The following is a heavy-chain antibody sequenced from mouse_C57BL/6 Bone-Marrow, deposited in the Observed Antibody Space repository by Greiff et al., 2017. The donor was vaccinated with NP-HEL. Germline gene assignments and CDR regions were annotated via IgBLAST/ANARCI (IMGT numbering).Heavy chain of an antibody. V-gene: IGHV1-26*01. CDR1: GYTFTDYY. CDR3: ARRTTVVAYYYAMDY. CDR2: INPNYGTT. J-gene: IGHJ4*01. D-gene: IGHD1-1*01. Sequence: EVQLQQSGPELVKPGASVKISCKASGYTFTDYYMNWVKQSHGKSLEWIGDINPNYGTTSYNQKFKGKATLTVDQSSSTAYMQLNSLTSEDSAVYYCARRTTVVAYYYAMDYWGQGTSVTVSS.